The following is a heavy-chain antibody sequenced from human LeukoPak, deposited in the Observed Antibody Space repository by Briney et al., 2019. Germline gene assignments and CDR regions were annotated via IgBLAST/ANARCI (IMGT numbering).Heavy chain of an antibody. V-gene: IGHV4-59*08. CDR2: IYDSGST. J-gene: IGHJ4*02. CDR1: GGSISVYY. D-gene: IGHD3-22*01. CDR3: ANHGTDSSGIYYRDFDD. Sequence: ASETLSLTCTDSGGSISVYYWSWIRQPPGKGLEWIGYIYDSGSTNYNPSLKSRVTISVDTSKNQFSLKLSSVTAADTAVYYCANHGTDSSGIYYRDFDDWGQGTLVTVSS.